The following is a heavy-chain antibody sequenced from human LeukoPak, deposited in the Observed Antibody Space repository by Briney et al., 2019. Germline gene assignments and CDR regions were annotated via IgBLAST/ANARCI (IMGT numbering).Heavy chain of an antibody. CDR2: IFYSGST. CDR3: ARRNRGLVDY. J-gene: IGHJ4*02. Sequence: SETLSLTSTVSGGSISSGDFYWSWIRQPPGKGLEWIGYIFYSGSTYYNPSLKSRVTISVDTSKDQFSLKLSSVTAADTAVYYCARRNRGLVDYWGQGTLVTVSS. CDR1: GGSISSGDFY. V-gene: IGHV4-30-4*08. D-gene: IGHD7-27*01.